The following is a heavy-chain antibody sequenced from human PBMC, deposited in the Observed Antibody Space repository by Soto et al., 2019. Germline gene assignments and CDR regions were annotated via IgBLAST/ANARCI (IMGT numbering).Heavy chain of an antibody. CDR1: GYTFTGYY. CDR3: ATDRDYDILTGYHVDY. CDR2: INPNSGGT. J-gene: IGHJ4*02. V-gene: IGHV1-2*02. D-gene: IGHD3-9*01. Sequence: ASVKVSCKASGYTFTGYYMHWVRQAPGQGLEWMGWINPNSGGTNYAQKFQGRVTMTRDTSISTAYMELSRLRSDDTAVYYCATDRDYDILTGYHVDYWDQGTLVP.